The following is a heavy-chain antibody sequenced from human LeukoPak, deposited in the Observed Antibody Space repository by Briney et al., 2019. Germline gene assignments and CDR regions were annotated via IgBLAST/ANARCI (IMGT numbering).Heavy chain of an antibody. CDR1: GFTFSRYA. Sequence: PGRSLRLSCAASGFTFSRYAMHWVRQAPGKGLERVAVVSYDGRYRYYADSVKGRFTISRDNSKNTLYLQMDSLRAEDTAVYYCAKFGVAAGTDYWYFDLWGRGTLVTVSS. D-gene: IGHD6-19*01. CDR3: AKFGVAAGTDYWYFDL. V-gene: IGHV3-30*18. J-gene: IGHJ2*01. CDR2: VSYDGRYR.